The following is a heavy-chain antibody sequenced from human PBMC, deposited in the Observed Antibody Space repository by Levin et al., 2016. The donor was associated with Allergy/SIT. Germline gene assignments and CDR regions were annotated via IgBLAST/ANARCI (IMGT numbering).Heavy chain of an antibody. D-gene: IGHD5-12*01. J-gene: IGHJ3*01. CDR2: ISQTGTT. CDR3: AGGVGYDYVPSAFHV. V-gene: IGHV4-30-2*01. CDR1: GGSISSGGYS. Sequence: SETLSLTCAVSGGSISSGGYSWTWIRQPLGKGLEWIGHISQTGTTYSNPSLKSRVTISLDKSKNQFSMKIISVTAADTAVYFCAGGVGYDYVPSAFHVWGQGTMVSVSS.